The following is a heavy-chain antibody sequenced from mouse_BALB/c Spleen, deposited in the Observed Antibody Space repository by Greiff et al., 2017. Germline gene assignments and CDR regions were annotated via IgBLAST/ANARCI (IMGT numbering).Heavy chain of an antibody. CDR3: ARSGNWDGFAY. D-gene: IGHD4-1*01. Sequence: EVQRVESGGGLVQPGGSRKLSCAASGFTFSSFGMHWVRQAPEKGLEWVAYISSGSSTIYYADTVKGRFTISRDNPKNTLFLQMTSLRSEDTAMYYCARSGNWDGFAYWGQGTLVTVSA. CDR2: ISSGSSTI. CDR1: GFTFSSFG. V-gene: IGHV5-17*02. J-gene: IGHJ3*01.